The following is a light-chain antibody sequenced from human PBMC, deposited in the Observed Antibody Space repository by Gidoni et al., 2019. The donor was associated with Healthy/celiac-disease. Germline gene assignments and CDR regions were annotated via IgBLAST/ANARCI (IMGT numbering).Light chain of an antibody. CDR3: QAWDSSTAH. V-gene: IGLV3-1*01. Sequence: SYERTQPPSVSVSPGQTASITCSGDKLGDKYACWYQQKPGQSPVLVIYQDSKRPSGIPERFSGSNSGNTATLTISGTQAMDEADYYCQAWDSSTAHFGTGTKVTVL. CDR1: KLGDKY. J-gene: IGLJ1*01. CDR2: QDS.